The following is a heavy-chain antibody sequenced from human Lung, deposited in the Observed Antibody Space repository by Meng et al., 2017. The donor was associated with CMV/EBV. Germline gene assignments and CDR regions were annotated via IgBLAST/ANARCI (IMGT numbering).Heavy chain of an antibody. D-gene: IGHD4-23*01. V-gene: IGHV3-15*01. CDR2: IKSKFDGETT. CDR1: GFIFSNLW. J-gene: IGHJ4*02. Sequence: EVQLVESXXGXVXXGGXLILYCIGCGSGFIFSNLWINWVRQAPGKGLEWVGRIKSKFDGETTDYAAPVKGRFTISRDDSRNTLYLYMNSLKTEDTAVYYCTTDRPRSGGKTHDYWGQGTLVTVSS. CDR3: TTDRPRSGGKTHDY.